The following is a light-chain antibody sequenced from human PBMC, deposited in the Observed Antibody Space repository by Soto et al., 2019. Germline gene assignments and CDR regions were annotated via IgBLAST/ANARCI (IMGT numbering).Light chain of an antibody. J-gene: IGKJ1*01. CDR3: QHYNNHSPGT. CDR2: IAS. V-gene: IGKV1-5*03. CDR1: QSISTW. Sequence: DIQMAQSPSSLSASVGDRVAITCRGSQSISTWLAWYQQKPGKAPKLLIYIASSLESGVPSRFSGSGSGTEITLTISSLQPADFATYYCQHYNNHSPGTFGQGTKVDIK.